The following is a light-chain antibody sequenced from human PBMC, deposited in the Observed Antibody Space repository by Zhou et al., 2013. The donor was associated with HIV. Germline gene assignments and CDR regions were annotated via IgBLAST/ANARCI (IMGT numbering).Light chain of an antibody. J-gene: IGKJ4*01. Sequence: AIQMTQSPSSLSASVGDRVTITCRASQSISSYLNWYQQKPGKAPKFLIYGASILQSGVSSNFRGSGSGTDFTLTIDNLQPDDFATYYCIQDRNYPLTFGGGTKVEI. V-gene: IGKV1-6*01. CDR3: IQDRNYPLT. CDR2: GAS. CDR1: QSISSY.